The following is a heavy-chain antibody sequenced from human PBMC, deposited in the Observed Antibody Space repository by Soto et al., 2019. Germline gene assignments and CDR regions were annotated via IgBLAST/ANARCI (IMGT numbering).Heavy chain of an antibody. CDR1: GFTFSSYA. D-gene: IGHD1-1*01. CDR2: IAYDGRNK. J-gene: IGHJ4*02. CDR3: ARELERVFDY. Sequence: QVQLVESGGGVVQPGRSLRLSCAASGFTFSSYAMHWVRQAPGKGLEWVAVIAYDGRNKYYADSVKGRFTISRDNSKNTLYLQINSLRIEDTAVYYRARELERVFDYWGQGTLVTVSS. V-gene: IGHV3-30*04.